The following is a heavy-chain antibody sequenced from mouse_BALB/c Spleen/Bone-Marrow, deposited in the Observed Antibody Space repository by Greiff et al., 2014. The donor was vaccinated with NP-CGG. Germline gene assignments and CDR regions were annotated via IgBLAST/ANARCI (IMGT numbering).Heavy chain of an antibody. CDR1: GYSFTGYT. Sequence: EVQLQQSGPELVKPGASMKISCKASGYSFTGYTMNWVKQSHGKNFEWIGLINPYNGGTSYNQKFKGKATLTVDKSSSTAYMELLSLTSEDSAVYYCARFGADGYPRFAYWGQGTLVTVSA. V-gene: IGHV1-18*01. J-gene: IGHJ3*01. CDR3: ARFGADGYPRFAY. CDR2: INPYNGGT. D-gene: IGHD2-3*01.